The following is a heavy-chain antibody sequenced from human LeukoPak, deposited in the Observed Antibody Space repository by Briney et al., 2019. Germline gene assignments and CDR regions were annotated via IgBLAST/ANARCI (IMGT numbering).Heavy chain of an antibody. D-gene: IGHD3-10*01. J-gene: IGHJ4*02. Sequence: SETLSLTCAVYGGSFSGYYWSWIRQPPGKGLEWIGEINHSGRTNYNPSLRSRVTISVDTSKKQFSLKLSSVTAADTAVYYCARVTRGRGRLITMVRGALGVVDYWGQGTLVTVSS. V-gene: IGHV4-34*01. CDR1: GGSFSGYY. CDR3: ARVTRGRGRLITMVRGALGVVDY. CDR2: INHSGRT.